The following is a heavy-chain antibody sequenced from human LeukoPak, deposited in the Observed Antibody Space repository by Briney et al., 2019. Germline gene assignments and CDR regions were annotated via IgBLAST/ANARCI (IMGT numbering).Heavy chain of an antibody. CDR1: GDSIGTYY. CDR2: VYYAGIT. D-gene: IGHD6-19*01. V-gene: IGHV4-59*01. J-gene: IGHJ4*02. Sequence: SETLSLTCTVSGDSIGTYYWSWIRRPPGKGLEWIGHVYYAGITDYNPSLQSRVTISVDPSRNQLSLKLNSVTAADTAVYYCARQGYKSGWYPTFDFWGPGTQVIVSS. CDR3: ARQGYKSGWYPTFDF.